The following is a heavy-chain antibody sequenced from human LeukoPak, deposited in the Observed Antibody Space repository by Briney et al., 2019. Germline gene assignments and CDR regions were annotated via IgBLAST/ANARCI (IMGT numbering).Heavy chain of an antibody. Sequence: SETLSLTCTVFGGSISSGGYYWSWIRQHPGKGLEWIGYIYYSGSTYYNPSLKSRVTISVDTSKNQFSLKLSSVTAADTAVYYCAGAYYYDSSGYPHDAFDIWGQGTMVTVSS. CDR1: GGSISSGGYY. V-gene: IGHV4-31*03. CDR3: AGAYYYDSSGYPHDAFDI. CDR2: IYYSGST. D-gene: IGHD3-22*01. J-gene: IGHJ3*02.